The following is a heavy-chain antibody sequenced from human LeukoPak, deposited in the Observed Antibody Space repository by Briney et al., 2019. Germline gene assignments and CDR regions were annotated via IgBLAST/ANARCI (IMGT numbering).Heavy chain of an antibody. J-gene: IGHJ3*02. CDR2: ISAYNGNT. D-gene: IGHD2-2*01. CDR3: ARDLDDIVVVPTPNAFDI. Sequence: ASVKVSCKASGYTFTSYGISWVRQAPGQGLEWMGWISAYNGNTNYAQKLQGRVTMTTDTSTGTAYMELRSLRSDDTAVYYCARDLDDIVVVPTPNAFDIWGQGTMVTVSS. V-gene: IGHV1-18*01. CDR1: GYTFTSYG.